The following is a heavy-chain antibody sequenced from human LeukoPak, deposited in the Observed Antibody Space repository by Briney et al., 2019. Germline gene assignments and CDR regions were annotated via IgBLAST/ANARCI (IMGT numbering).Heavy chain of an antibody. CDR2: IYPGDSDT. Sequence: GGSLQISCKGSGYRFISYWIGWVRQMPGKGLEWMGIIYPGDSDTRYSPSFQGQVTVSADKSIRNAYLQWSSLKASDTAMYYCARGSSGYSYGFDYWGQGTLVTVSS. J-gene: IGHJ4*02. D-gene: IGHD5-18*01. CDR3: ARGSSGYSYGFDY. CDR1: GYRFISYW. V-gene: IGHV5-51*01.